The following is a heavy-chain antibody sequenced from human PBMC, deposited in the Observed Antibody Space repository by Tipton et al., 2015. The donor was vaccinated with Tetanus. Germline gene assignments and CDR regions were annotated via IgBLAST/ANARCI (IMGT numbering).Heavy chain of an antibody. CDR1: GYTFSNYA. CDR3: ARVPTNPLAVDRPTDY. Sequence: QSGAEVKKPGASVMVSCQASGYTFSNYAVSWVRQAPGQGLEWVGWISAYDGNTNYGQNVQGRVTMTTDTPTSTAYMELRSLRSDDTAVYYCARVPTNPLAVDRPTDYWGQGTLVTVSS. V-gene: IGHV1-18*01. CDR2: ISAYDGNT. D-gene: IGHD6-19*01. J-gene: IGHJ4*02.